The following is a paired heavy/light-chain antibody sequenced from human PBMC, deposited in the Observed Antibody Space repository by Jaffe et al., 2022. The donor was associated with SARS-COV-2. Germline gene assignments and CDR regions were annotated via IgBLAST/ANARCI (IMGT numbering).Light chain of an antibody. J-gene: IGLJ2*01. CDR2: DVS. Sequence: QSALTQPASVSGSPGQSITISCTGTSSDIGANKYVAWYQQHPGKAPKLIIYDVSDRPSGVSSRFSGSKSGNTASLTISGLQAEDEADYYCTAYRGSSLLEVIGGGTKLTVL. CDR1: SSDIGANKY. CDR3: TAYRGSSLLEV. V-gene: IGLV2-14*03.
Heavy chain of an antibody. Sequence: EMQLVQSGAEVKKPGESLKISCKVSGYSFADYWIGWVRQMPGKGLEWMGIIFPGDSDTRYSPSFQGRVTISADKSINTVYLQWSSLKASDTAIYYCARQGQRFSGDYWGQGTLVNVSS. CDR1: GYSFADYW. CDR2: IFPGDSDT. V-gene: IGHV5-51*01. D-gene: IGHD3-3*01. J-gene: IGHJ4*02. CDR3: ARQGQRFSGDY.